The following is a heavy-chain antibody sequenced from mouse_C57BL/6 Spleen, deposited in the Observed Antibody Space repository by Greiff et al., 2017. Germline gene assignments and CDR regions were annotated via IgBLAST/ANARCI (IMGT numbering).Heavy chain of an antibody. CDR3: ARSDGYFPWFAY. Sequence: QVQLQQPGAELVRPGTSVKLSCKASGYPFTSYWMHWVKQRPGQGLEWIGVIDPSDSYTNYNQKFKGKATLTVDTSSSTAYMQLSSLTSEDSAVYYCARSDGYFPWFAYWGQGTLVTVSA. CDR2: IDPSDSYT. V-gene: IGHV1-59*01. J-gene: IGHJ3*01. CDR1: GYPFTSYW. D-gene: IGHD2-3*01.